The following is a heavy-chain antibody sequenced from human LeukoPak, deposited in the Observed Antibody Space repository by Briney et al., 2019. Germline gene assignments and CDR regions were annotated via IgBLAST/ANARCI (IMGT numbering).Heavy chain of an antibody. CDR3: ARDFLTGYYTYNWFDP. CDR1: GYTFTSYG. CDR2: INPNSGGT. V-gene: IGHV1-2*02. J-gene: IGHJ5*02. D-gene: IGHD3-9*01. Sequence: GASVKASCKASGYTFTSYGISWVRQAPGQGLEWMGWINPNSGGTNYAQKFQGRVTMTRDTSISTAYMELSRLRSDDTAVYYCARDFLTGYYTYNWFDPWGQGTLVTVSS.